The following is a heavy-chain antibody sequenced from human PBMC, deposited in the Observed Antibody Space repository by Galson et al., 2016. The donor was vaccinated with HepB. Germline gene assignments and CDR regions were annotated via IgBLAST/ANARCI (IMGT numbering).Heavy chain of an antibody. Sequence: TLSLTCTVSGGSISSYYWSWIRQPPGKGLEWIGYIYYSGSTNYNPSLKSRVTISVDTSKNQFSLKLNSVTAADTAVYYCAGHSNYDFWSGSNFDYWGQGTLVTVSS. J-gene: IGHJ4*02. CDR1: GGSISSYY. CDR2: IYYSGST. CDR3: AGHSNYDFWSGSNFDY. D-gene: IGHD3-3*01. V-gene: IGHV4-59*01.